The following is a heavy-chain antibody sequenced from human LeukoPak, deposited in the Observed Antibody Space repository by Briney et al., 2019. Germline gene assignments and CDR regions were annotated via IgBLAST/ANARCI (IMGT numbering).Heavy chain of an antibody. CDR1: GYTFTGYY. J-gene: IGHJ3*02. CDR2: ISAYSGNT. Sequence: ASVKVSCKASGYTFTGYYMHWVRQAPGQGLEWMGWISAYSGNTNYAQNLQDRVTMTTDTSTSTAYMELTNLRSDDTAVYYCARGEFPLDAFDIWGQGTMVTVSS. D-gene: IGHD3-10*01. CDR3: ARGEFPLDAFDI. V-gene: IGHV1-18*04.